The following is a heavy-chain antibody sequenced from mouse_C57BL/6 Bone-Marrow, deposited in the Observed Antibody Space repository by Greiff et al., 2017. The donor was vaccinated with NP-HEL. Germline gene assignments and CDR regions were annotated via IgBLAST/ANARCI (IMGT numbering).Heavy chain of an antibody. V-gene: IGHV1-42*01. CDR2: INPSTGGT. CDR1: GYSFTGYY. CDR3: ARRDGGSSYVDY. J-gene: IGHJ2*01. D-gene: IGHD1-1*01. Sequence: VQLQQSGPELVKPGASVKISCKASGYSFTGYYMNWVKQSPEKSLEWIGEINPSTGGTNYNQKFKAKATLTVDKSSSTAYMQLKSLTSEDAAVYFYARRDGGSSYVDYWGQGTTLTVSS.